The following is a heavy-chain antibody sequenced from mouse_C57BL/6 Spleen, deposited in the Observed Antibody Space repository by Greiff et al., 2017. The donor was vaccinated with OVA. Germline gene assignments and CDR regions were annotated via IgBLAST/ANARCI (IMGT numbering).Heavy chain of an antibody. CDR3: TRHGSSPYYYAMDY. Sequence: EVQLQESGGGLVQPGGSMKLSCAASGFTFSDAWMDWVRQSPEKGLEWVAEIRNKANNHATYYAESVKGRFTISRDDSKSSVYLQMNSLRAEDTGIYYCTRHGSSPYYYAMDYWGQGTSVTVSS. CDR1: GFTFSDAW. J-gene: IGHJ4*01. CDR2: IRNKANNHAT. D-gene: IGHD1-1*01. V-gene: IGHV6-6*01.